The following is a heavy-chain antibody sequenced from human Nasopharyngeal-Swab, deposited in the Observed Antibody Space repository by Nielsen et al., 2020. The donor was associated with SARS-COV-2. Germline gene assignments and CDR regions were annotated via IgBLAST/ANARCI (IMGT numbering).Heavy chain of an antibody. Sequence: SVKVSCKASGGTFRTYAISWVRQTPGQGLEWVGGIIPIFGTANYAQKFQGRVTITADESTSTAYMELSSLRSEDTAVYYCASGGLVRNYYYYYYMDVWGKGTTVTVSS. V-gene: IGHV1-69*13. CDR1: GGTFRTYA. CDR3: ASGGLVRNYYYYYYMDV. CDR2: IIPIFGTA. D-gene: IGHD6-6*01. J-gene: IGHJ6*03.